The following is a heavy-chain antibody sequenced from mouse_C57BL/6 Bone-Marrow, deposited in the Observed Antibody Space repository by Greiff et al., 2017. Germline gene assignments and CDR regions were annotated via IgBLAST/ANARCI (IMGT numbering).Heavy chain of an antibody. J-gene: IGHJ2*01. Sequence: QVHVKQPGAELVKPGASVKMSCKASGYTFTSYWITWVKQRPGQGLEWIGGIYPGSGSTNYNEKFKSKATLTVDTSSSTAYMQLSSLTSEDSAVYYCARGLRGYWGQGTTLTVSS. V-gene: IGHV1-55*01. CDR3: ARGLRGY. CDR1: GYTFTSYW. D-gene: IGHD1-1*01. CDR2: IYPGSGST.